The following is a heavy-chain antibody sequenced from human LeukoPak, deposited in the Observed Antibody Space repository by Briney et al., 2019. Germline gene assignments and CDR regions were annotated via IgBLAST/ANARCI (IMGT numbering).Heavy chain of an antibody. D-gene: IGHD3-3*01. CDR1: GFTFSSSW. CDR2: IKDDGTED. CDR3: ARDGSETYYDFWSGYPPAGYYDY. Sequence: GGSLRLSCAASGFTFSSSWMTWVRQAPGKGLEWVAHIKDDGTEDYYVDSVKGRFTISRDNAKNSLYLQMNSLRAEDTAVYYCARDGSETYYDFWSGYPPAGYYDYWGQGTLVTVSS. J-gene: IGHJ4*02. V-gene: IGHV3-7*05.